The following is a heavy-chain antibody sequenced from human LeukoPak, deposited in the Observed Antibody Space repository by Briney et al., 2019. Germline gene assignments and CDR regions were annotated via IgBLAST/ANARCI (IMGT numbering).Heavy chain of an antibody. CDR3: ARSPVMLERFGWFNP. D-gene: IGHD1-1*01. Sequence: ASVKVSCKASGGTFSSYAISWVRQAPGQGLEWMGGIIPIFGTANYAQKFQGRVTITADKSTSTAYMELSSLRSEDTAVYYCARSPVMLERFGWFNPWGQGTLVTVSS. J-gene: IGHJ5*02. CDR2: IIPIFGTA. CDR1: GGTFSSYA. V-gene: IGHV1-69*06.